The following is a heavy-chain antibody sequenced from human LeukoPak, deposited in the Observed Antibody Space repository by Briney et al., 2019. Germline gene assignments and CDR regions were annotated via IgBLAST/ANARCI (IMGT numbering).Heavy chain of an antibody. J-gene: IGHJ4*02. Sequence: GGTLRLSCAASGFTFSSYGMSWARQAPGKGLEWVSTIRGSGGSTYYADSVKGRFTISRDNSKNTVSLQMNSLRADDTAIYYCAKDRVNSGSYSLGYWGQGTLVTVSP. CDR3: AKDRVNSGSYSLGY. V-gene: IGHV3-23*01. D-gene: IGHD3-10*01. CDR1: GFTFSSYG. CDR2: IRGSGGST.